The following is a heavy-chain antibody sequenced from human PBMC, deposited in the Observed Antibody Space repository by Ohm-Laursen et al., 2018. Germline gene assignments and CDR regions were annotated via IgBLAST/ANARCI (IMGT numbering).Heavy chain of an antibody. CDR2: ISSSGSTI. CDR1: GFTFSDYY. CDR3: TRDPGYSAFDS. D-gene: IGHD5-24*01. Sequence: SLRLSCTASGFTFSDYYMSWIRQAPGKGLEWVSYISSSGSTIYYADSVKGRFTISRDNAKNSLYLQMNSLRAEDTAVYYCTRDPGYSAFDSWGQGTLVTVSS. V-gene: IGHV3-11*04. J-gene: IGHJ4*02.